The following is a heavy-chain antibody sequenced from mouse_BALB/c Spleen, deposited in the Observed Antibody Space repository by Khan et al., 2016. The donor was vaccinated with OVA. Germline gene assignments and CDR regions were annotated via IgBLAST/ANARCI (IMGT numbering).Heavy chain of an antibody. D-gene: IGHD3-1*01. CDR1: GYIFTSYW. J-gene: IGHJ3*01. CDR3: TRWGYWFAY. V-gene: IGHV1-5*01. CDR2: IYPGNSDT. Sequence: VRLQQSGTVLARPGASVGMSCKASGYIFTSYWIHWIKQRHGQGLEWLGAIYPGNSDTNYNQKFKGKAKLTAVTSTSTAYMELSSLTNADSAVYYCTRWGYWFAYWGQGTLVTVSA.